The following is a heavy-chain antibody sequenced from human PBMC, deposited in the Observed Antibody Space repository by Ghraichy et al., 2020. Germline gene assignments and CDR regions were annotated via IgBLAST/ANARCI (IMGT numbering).Heavy chain of an antibody. CDR2: ISSSSSTI. Sequence: GESLNISCAASGFTFSSYSMNWVRQAPGKGLEWVSYISSSSSTIYYADSVKGRFTISRDNAKNSLYLQMNSLRDEDTAVYYCARSPRWDVVVPAVETYHWGQGTLVTVSS. CDR3: ARSPRWDVVVPAVETYH. D-gene: IGHD2-2*01. J-gene: IGHJ5*02. V-gene: IGHV3-48*02. CDR1: GFTFSSYS.